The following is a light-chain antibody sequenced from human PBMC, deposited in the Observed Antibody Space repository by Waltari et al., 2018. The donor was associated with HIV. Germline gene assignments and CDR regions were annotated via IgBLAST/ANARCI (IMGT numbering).Light chain of an antibody. V-gene: IGLV1-40*01. Sequence: VLTQPPSVSGAPGQTVTIFCSGNSSNIGARFDVQWYQQLSGTAPKPLIFGSGKRPSGVPRRFSGSKSGTSPSRAIAGLQLEDEGDYYCRSYDRSRNGYVFGGGTKVIVL. J-gene: IGLJ1*01. CDR3: RSYDRSRNGYV. CDR1: SSNIGARFD. CDR2: GSG.